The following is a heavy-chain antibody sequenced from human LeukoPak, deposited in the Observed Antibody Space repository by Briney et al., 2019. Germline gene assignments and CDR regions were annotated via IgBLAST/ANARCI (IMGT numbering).Heavy chain of an antibody. CDR3: AKDLGSSGWYIDY. CDR1: GFTFSKYG. V-gene: IGHV3-48*04. J-gene: IGHJ4*02. Sequence: PGGSLRLSCAASGFTFSKYGMHWVRQAPGKGLEWVSYISSSSSTTYYADSVKGQFTTSRDNAKNSLYLQMNSLRAEDTAVYYCAKDLGSSGWYIDYWGQGTLVTVSS. D-gene: IGHD6-19*01. CDR2: ISSSSSTT.